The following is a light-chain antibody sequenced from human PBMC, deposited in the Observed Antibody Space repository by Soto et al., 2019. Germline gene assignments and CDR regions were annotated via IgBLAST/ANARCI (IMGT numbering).Light chain of an antibody. CDR3: QQYESSSPT. CDR2: DAS. V-gene: IGKV1-5*01. CDR1: QNISVW. J-gene: IGKJ2*01. Sequence: DIQMTQSPSTLSASVGDGVPITCRASQNISVWLAWYQQRPGKAPKFLIYDASSLETGVPSRFSGSGSGTEFTLTIRSLQPDDFATYYCQQYESSSPTFGQGTKLEIK.